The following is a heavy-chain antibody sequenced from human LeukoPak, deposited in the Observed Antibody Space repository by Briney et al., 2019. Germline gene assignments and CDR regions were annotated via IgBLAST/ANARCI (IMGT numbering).Heavy chain of an antibody. CDR2: ISSSSSTI. CDR3: ARGSTYYDSSGQVPFDY. D-gene: IGHD3-22*01. V-gene: IGHV3-48*01. CDR1: GFTFSTYS. Sequence: GGSLRLSCAASGFTFSTYSMNWVRQAPGKGLEWVSYISSSSSTIYYADSVKGRFTISGDNAKNSLYLQMNSLRAEDTAVYYCARGSTYYDSSGQVPFDYWGQGTLVTVSS. J-gene: IGHJ4*02.